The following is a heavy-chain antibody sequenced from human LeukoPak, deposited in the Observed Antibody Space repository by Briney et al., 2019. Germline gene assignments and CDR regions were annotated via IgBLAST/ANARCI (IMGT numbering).Heavy chain of an antibody. D-gene: IGHD3-10*01. CDR1: GFIFSSYG. V-gene: IGHV3-30*18. J-gene: IGHJ4*02. CDR2: ISHDGGQK. Sequence: PGGSLRLSCAASGFIFSSYGMHWVRQAPGKGLEWLAVISHDGGQKYYADSVKGRFTISRDNSKKTIYLQMNSLRPEDTAVYYCAKTRGPMVVRGLLVDYWGQGTLVTVSS. CDR3: AKTRGPMVVRGLLVDY.